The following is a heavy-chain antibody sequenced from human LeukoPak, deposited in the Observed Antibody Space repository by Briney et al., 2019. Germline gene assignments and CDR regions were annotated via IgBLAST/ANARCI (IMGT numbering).Heavy chain of an antibody. CDR1: GFSISNGYY. D-gene: IGHD6-19*01. CDR2: IYHSGST. V-gene: IGHV4-38-2*02. Sequence: PSETLSLTCTVSGFSISNGYYWGWIRQPPGKGLEWIGSIYHSGSTYYNPSLKSRVTISVDTSKNQFSLKLSSVTAADTAVYYCARPRGQWLVRDAFDIWGQGTMVTVSS. J-gene: IGHJ3*02. CDR3: ARPRGQWLVRDAFDI.